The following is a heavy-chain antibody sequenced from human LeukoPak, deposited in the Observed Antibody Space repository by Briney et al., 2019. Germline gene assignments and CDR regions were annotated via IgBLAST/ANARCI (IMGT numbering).Heavy chain of an antibody. V-gene: IGHV4-59*12. J-gene: IGHJ4*02. CDR1: GGSISSYY. CDR3: ASGGIAAAKPYYFDY. CDR2: IYYSGST. Sequence: SETLSLTCTVSGGSISSYYWSWIRQPPGKGLEWIGYIYYSGSTNYNPSLKSRVTISVDTSKNQFSLKLSSVTAADTAVYYCASGGIAAAKPYYFDYWGQGTLVTVSS. D-gene: IGHD6-13*01.